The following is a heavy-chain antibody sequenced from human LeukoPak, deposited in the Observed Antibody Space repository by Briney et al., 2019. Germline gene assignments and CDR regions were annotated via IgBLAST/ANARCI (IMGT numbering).Heavy chain of an antibody. Sequence: VSHITASGTAMFYADSVKGRFTISRDNAKNSLYLQMNSLRDEDTVVYYCASSGSYRFDYWGQGTLVTVSS. D-gene: IGHD1-26*01. CDR3: ASSGSYRFDY. J-gene: IGHJ4*02. CDR2: ITASGTAM. V-gene: IGHV3-48*02.